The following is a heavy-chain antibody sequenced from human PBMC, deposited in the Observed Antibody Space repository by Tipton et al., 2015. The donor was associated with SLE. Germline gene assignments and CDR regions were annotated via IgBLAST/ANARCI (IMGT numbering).Heavy chain of an antibody. J-gene: IGHJ4*02. CDR3: ARRGSMLGN. D-gene: IGHD2-8*01. Sequence: GLVKPSETLSLTCTVSGASIGSGGYSWNWIRQPPGKGLQWIGYIFHSGITYYNPSLKSRVTISVDTSKNHFSLKLSSVTAADTAVYYCARRGSMLGNWGQGTLVTVSS. V-gene: IGHV4-30-2*01. CDR2: IFHSGIT. CDR1: GASIGSGGYS.